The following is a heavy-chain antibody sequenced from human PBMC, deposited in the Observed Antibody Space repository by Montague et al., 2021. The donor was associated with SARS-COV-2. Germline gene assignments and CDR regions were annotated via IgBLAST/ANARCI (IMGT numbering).Heavy chain of an antibody. V-gene: IGHV5-10-1*04. J-gene: IGHJ6*02. CDR1: ENDFTRYW. D-gene: IGHD2-21*02. Sequence: QSGAEVKKPGESLRISCRASENDFTRYWIGWVRQMPGKGLEWMGMIYPPDSQSNHSPSFQGQVTISVDKSITTAYLQWSSLKPSDTAIYYCATSPHGASDGDVGVWGQGTTVTVSS. CDR2: IYPPDSQS. CDR3: ATSPHGASDGDVGV.